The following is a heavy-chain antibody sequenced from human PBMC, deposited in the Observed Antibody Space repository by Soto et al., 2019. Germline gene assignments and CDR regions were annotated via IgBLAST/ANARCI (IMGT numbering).Heavy chain of an antibody. D-gene: IGHD6-13*01. Sequence: GGSLRLSCGASGFTFSSYGMHWVRQAPGKGLEWVAVISYDGSNKYYADSVKGRFTISRDNSKNTLYLQMNSLRAEDTAVYYCAKNGMYSSSWYPMYYFDYWGQGTLVTVSS. J-gene: IGHJ4*02. V-gene: IGHV3-30*18. CDR2: ISYDGSNK. CDR1: GFTFSSYG. CDR3: AKNGMYSSSWYPMYYFDY.